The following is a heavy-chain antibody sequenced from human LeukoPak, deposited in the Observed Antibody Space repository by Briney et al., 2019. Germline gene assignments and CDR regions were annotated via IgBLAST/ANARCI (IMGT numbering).Heavy chain of an antibody. D-gene: IGHD3-3*01. CDR2: IKQDGSEK. Sequence: GGSLRLSCAASGFTFSSYWMSWVRQAPGKGLEWVANIKQDGSEKYYVDSVKGRFTISRDNSKNTLYLQMNSLRAEDTAVYYCARDLRRVLEFDYWGQGTLVTVSS. CDR1: GFTFSSYW. J-gene: IGHJ4*02. CDR3: ARDLRRVLEFDY. V-gene: IGHV3-7*01.